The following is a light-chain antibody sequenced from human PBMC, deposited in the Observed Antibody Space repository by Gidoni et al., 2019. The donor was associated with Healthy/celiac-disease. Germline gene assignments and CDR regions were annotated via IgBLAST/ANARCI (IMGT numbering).Light chain of an antibody. V-gene: IGLV2-14*03. Sequence: QSALTQPASVSVSPGQPLTISCTGTSSDVGGYNYVSWYQQHPGKAPKLMIDDVSNRPSEVSNRFSGSKSGNTASLTISGLQAEDEADYYCSSYTSSSTLVVFGGGTKLTVL. CDR3: SSYTSSSTLVV. CDR2: DVS. CDR1: SSDVGGYNY. J-gene: IGLJ2*01.